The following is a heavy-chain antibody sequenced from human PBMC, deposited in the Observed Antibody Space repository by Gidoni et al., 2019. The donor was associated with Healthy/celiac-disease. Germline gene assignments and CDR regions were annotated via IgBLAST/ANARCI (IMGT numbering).Heavy chain of an antibody. CDR1: WYTFLSYS. CDR2: ISSSSSYI. V-gene: IGHV3-21*01. D-gene: IGHD3-22*01. J-gene: IGHJ4*02. Sequence: EVQLVASGGGLVKPVGSLRLSCAASWYTFLSYSMNWVRQAPGKGLEWVSSISSSSSYIYYADSVKGRFTISRDNAKNSLYLQMNSLRAEDTAVYYCARDMDSGYYPLPFDYWGQGTLVTVSS. CDR3: ARDMDSGYYPLPFDY.